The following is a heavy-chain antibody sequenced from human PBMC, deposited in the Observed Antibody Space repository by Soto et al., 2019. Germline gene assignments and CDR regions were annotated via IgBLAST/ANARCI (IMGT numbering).Heavy chain of an antibody. V-gene: IGHV4-30-4*01. CDR2: IHSSGSI. J-gene: IGHJ1*01. D-gene: IGHD3-22*01. CDR1: GGSISSDDDY. Sequence: SETLSLTCTVSGGSISSDDDYWSWIRQAPGRGLEWIGYIHSSGSIYYNPSLKSRATMSIDTARNQFSLKVSSVTVADTAVYYCARDLDGLHDDNSGPYPRPGWGQGTLVT. CDR3: ARDLDGLHDDNSGPYPRPG.